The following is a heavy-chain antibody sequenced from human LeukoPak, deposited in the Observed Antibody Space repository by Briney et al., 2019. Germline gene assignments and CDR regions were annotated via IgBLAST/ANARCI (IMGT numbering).Heavy chain of an antibody. Sequence: PGRSLRLSCAASGFTFSSYGMHWVRQAPGKGLEWVAVISYDGSNKYYADSVKGRFTISRDNSKNTLYLQMNSLRAEDTAVYYCARGGSRYCSSTSCYRIDYWGQGTLVTVSS. D-gene: IGHD2-2*02. CDR2: ISYDGSNK. J-gene: IGHJ4*02. CDR3: ARGGSRYCSSTSCYRIDY. CDR1: GFTFSSYG. V-gene: IGHV3-30*03.